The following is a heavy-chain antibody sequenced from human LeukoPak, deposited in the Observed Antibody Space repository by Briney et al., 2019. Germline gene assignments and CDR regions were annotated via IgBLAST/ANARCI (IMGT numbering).Heavy chain of an antibody. CDR1: GGSISSYY. J-gene: IGHJ5*02. CDR3: ARVAEPYNWFDP. V-gene: IGHV4-4*07. Sequence: SETLSLTCTVSGGSISSYYWSWIRQPAGKGLEWIGRIYTSGSTNYNPSLKSRITMSVDTSKNQFSLKLSSVTAADTAVYYCARVAEPYNWFDPWGQGTLVTVSS. D-gene: IGHD1-14*01. CDR2: IYTSGST.